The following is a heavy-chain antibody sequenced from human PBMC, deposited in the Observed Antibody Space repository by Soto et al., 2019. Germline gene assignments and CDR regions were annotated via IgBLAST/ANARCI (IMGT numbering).Heavy chain of an antibody. CDR3: ARAPKVSGSSQTRPDF. V-gene: IGHV4-34*01. Sequence: PSETLSLTCSIYSGYFSGYYWRWIRQPPGKGLEWIGEISQSGNTNYSPSLKSRVSISIDTSKKQFPLNLASVSAADTAVYYCARAPKVSGSSQTRPDFWGQGTLVTVSS. CDR2: ISQSGNT. D-gene: IGHD6-6*01. J-gene: IGHJ4*02. CDR1: SGYFSGYY.